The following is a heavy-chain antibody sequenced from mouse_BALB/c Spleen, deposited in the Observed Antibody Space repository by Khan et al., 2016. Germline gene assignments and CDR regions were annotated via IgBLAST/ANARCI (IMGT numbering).Heavy chain of an antibody. Sequence: VELQQPGAELAKPGASVKMSCKASGYTFTSYWMHWVKQRPGQGLEWIGYINPSTGYTEYNQKFKDKATLTADKSSSTAYMQLSSLTSEDSAVYYCARYEGGFAYGGQGTLVTVSA. D-gene: IGHD2-3*01. CDR3: ARYEGGFAY. CDR1: GYTFTSYW. J-gene: IGHJ3*01. V-gene: IGHV1-7*01. CDR2: INPSTGYT.